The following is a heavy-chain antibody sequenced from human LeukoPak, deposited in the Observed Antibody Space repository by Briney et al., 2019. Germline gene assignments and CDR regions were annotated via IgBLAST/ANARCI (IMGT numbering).Heavy chain of an antibody. CDR1: GFTFSTHS. CDR3: AREWRAGVTDY. CDR2: ISSDGGST. V-gene: IGHV3-64*01. D-gene: IGHD3-10*01. J-gene: IGHJ4*02. Sequence: GGSLRLSCAASGFTFSTHSMHWVRQAPGKGLESVSAISSDGGSTYYSNSVKGRFTISRDNSKNTLYLQMGSLTAEDTAVYFCAREWRAGVTDYWGQGTLVTVSS.